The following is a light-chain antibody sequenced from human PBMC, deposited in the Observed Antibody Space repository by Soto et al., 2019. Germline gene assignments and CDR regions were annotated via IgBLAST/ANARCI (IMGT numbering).Light chain of an antibody. CDR3: CSYGGSFPYV. J-gene: IGLJ1*01. CDR1: SSDVGGYDY. V-gene: IGLV2-11*01. CDR2: DVT. Sequence: LTQPPSVSGSPGQSVTISCTGTSSDVGGYDYVSWYQQRPGKAPKLLIYDVTKRPSGVPDRFSGSKSGNTASLTISGLQAEDEADFYCCSYGGSFPYVFGTGTKVTV.